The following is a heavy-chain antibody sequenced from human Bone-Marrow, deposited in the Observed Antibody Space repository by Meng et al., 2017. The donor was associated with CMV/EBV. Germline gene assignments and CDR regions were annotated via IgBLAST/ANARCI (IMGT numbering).Heavy chain of an antibody. CDR2: IIPILGIA. D-gene: IGHD2-2*02. V-gene: IGHV1-69*04. CDR1: GGTFSSYT. Sequence: SVKVSCKASGGTFSSYTISWVRQAPGQGLEWMGRIIPILGIANYAQKFQGRVTINADKSTSTAYLELSSLRSEDTAVYYCAREVPRYQLLYLKTHYDYWGQGTLVTVSS. J-gene: IGHJ4*02. CDR3: AREVPRYQLLYLKTHYDY.